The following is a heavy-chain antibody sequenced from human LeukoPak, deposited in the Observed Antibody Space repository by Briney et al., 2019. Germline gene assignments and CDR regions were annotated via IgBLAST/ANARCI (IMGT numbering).Heavy chain of an antibody. Sequence: PSGTLSLTCAVSGGSISSSNWWSWVRQPPGKGLEWIGEIYHSGSTNYNPSLKSRVTISVDKSKNQFSLKLSSVTAADTAVYYCASWGAGTAYYFDYWGQGTLVTVSS. J-gene: IGHJ4*02. CDR1: GGSISSSNW. V-gene: IGHV4-4*02. CDR3: ASWGAGTAYYFDY. CDR2: IYHSGST. D-gene: IGHD1-1*01.